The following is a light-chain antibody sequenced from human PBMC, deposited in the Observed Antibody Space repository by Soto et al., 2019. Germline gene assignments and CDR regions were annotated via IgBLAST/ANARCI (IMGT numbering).Light chain of an antibody. CDR3: QQSYSTPPIT. J-gene: IGKJ5*01. V-gene: IGKV2-28*01. CDR2: LGS. Sequence: DVVMTQSPLSLPVTPGEPASISCRSSQSLLHSNGYNYLDWYLQKPGQSPQLLIYLGSNRASGVPDRFSGSGSGTDFTLTISSLQPEDFATYYCQQSYSTPPITVGKGKRREIK. CDR1: QSLLHSNGYNY.